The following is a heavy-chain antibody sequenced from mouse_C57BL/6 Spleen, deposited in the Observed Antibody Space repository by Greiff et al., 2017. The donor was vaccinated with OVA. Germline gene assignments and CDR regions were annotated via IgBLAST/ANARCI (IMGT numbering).Heavy chain of an antibody. V-gene: IGHV2-5*01. CDR1: GFSLTSYG. Sequence: VKLMESGPGLVQPSQSLSITCTVSGFSLTSYGVHWVSQSPGKGLAWLGVIWRGGSTDYNVAFMSRLLITKDNSKSQVFFKMNSLQAGYTTIYYLAKGYSNSWYFDVWGTGTTVTVSS. CDR2: IWRGGST. J-gene: IGHJ1*03. D-gene: IGHD2-5*01. CDR3: AKGYSNSWYFDV.